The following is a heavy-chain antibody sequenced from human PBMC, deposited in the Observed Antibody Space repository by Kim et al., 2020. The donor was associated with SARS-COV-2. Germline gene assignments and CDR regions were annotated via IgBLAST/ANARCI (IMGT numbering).Heavy chain of an antibody. Sequence: SETLSLTCTVSGGSISSYYWSWIRQPPGKGLEWIGYIYYSGSTNYNPSLKSRVTISVDTSKNQFSLKLSSVTAADTAVYYCARGSRAGAGQVHHWGQGT. J-gene: IGHJ4*02. CDR3: ARGSRAGAGQVHH. D-gene: IGHD6-19*01. V-gene: IGHV4-59*01. CDR1: GGSISSYY. CDR2: IYYSGST.